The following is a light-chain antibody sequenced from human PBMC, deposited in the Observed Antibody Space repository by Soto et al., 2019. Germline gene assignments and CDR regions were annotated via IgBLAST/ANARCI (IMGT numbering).Light chain of an antibody. J-gene: IGKJ4*01. V-gene: IGKV3-11*01. CDR1: QSVSSY. CDR2: DAS. CDR3: QQRSNWLALT. Sequence: EIVLTQSPATLSLSPGERATLSCRASQSVSSYLAWYQQKPGQAPRLLIYDASNRATGIPARFSGGGSGTDCTLTISSLEPEDFGVYYCQQRSNWLALTFGGGTKVEIK.